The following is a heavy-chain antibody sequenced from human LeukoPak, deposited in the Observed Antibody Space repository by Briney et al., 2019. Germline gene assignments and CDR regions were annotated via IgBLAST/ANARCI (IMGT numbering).Heavy chain of an antibody. J-gene: IGHJ5*02. V-gene: IGHV1-18*04. CDR2: ISGYNGNT. Sequence: GASVTVSCKASGYTFTSYGISWVRQAPGQGLEWMGWISGYNGNTDYAQKLQGRVTMTTETSTSTAYMELRSLRSDDTAVYYCARKAAGVWFDPWGQGTLVTVSS. CDR1: GYTFTSYG. D-gene: IGHD6-13*01. CDR3: ARKAAGVWFDP.